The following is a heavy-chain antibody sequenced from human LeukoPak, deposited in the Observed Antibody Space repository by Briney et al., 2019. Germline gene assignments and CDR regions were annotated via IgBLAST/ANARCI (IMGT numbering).Heavy chain of an antibody. V-gene: IGHV3-23*01. Sequence: GGSLRLSCAASGFTFSSYGMSWVRQAPGKGLEWVSAISGSGGSTYYADSVKGRFTISRDNSKNTLYLQMNSLRAEDTAVYYCAKDSYYGSGSYSYFDYWGQGTLVTVSS. D-gene: IGHD3-10*01. CDR2: ISGSGGST. CDR1: GFTFSSYG. CDR3: AKDSYYGSGSYSYFDY. J-gene: IGHJ4*02.